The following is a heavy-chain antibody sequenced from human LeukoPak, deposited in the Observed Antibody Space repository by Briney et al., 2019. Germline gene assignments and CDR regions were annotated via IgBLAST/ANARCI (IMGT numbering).Heavy chain of an antibody. CDR3: ARYGSGSYPFDY. CDR2: FDPSDSYT. CDR1: GYSFTSYW. Sequence: GESLRISCKGSGYSFTSYWISWVRQMPGKGLEWMGRFDPSDSYTNYSPSFQGHVTISADKSISTAYLQWSSLKASDTAMYYCARYGSGSYPFDYWGQGTLVTVSS. D-gene: IGHD3-10*01. J-gene: IGHJ4*02. V-gene: IGHV5-10-1*01.